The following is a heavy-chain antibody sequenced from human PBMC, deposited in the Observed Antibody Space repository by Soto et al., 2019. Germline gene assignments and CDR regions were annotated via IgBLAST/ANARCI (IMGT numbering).Heavy chain of an antibody. CDR3: ARARGARYFDY. D-gene: IGHD2-15*01. J-gene: IGHJ4*02. Sequence: QVQLQESGPGLVKPSQTLSLTCTVSGGSISSGDYYWSWIRQPPGKGLEWIGSIYYSGRTYYTPSLKSRVTISVDTSKNQLSLKLISVTAADTAVYYWARARGARYFDYWGQGTLVTVSS. CDR2: IYYSGRT. V-gene: IGHV4-30-4*01. CDR1: GGSISSGDYY.